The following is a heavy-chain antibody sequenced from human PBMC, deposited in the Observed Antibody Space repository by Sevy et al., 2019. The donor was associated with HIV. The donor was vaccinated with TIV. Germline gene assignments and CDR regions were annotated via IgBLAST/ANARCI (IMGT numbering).Heavy chain of an antibody. CDR2: ISYDGSNK. D-gene: IGHD6-19*01. CDR1: GFTFSSYA. J-gene: IGHJ4*02. Sequence: GESLKISCAASGFTFSSYAMHWVRQAPGKGLEWVAVISYDGSNKYYADSVKGRFTISRDNSKNTLYLQMNSLRAEDTAVYYCARDQAREVYIAVAGTGYFDYWGQGTLVTVSS. V-gene: IGHV3-30-3*01. CDR3: ARDQAREVYIAVAGTGYFDY.